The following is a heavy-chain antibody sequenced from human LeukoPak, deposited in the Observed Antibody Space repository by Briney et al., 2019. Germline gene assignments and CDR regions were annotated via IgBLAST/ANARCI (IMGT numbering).Heavy chain of an antibody. D-gene: IGHD5-12*01. CDR3: ARDLRTGYDYFWWFDP. V-gene: IGHV3-7*03. CDR2: IKQDESEK. Sequence: GGSLRLSCAASGFTFSSYWMSWVRQAPGKGLEWVANIKQDESEKYYVDSVKGRFTISRDNAKNSLYLQMNSLRAEDTAVYYCARDLRTGYDYFWWFDPWGQGTLVTVSS. J-gene: IGHJ5*02. CDR1: GFTFSSYW.